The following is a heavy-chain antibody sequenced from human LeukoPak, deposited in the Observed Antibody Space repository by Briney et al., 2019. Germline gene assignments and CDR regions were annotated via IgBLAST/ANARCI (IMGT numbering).Heavy chain of an antibody. J-gene: IGHJ5*02. CDR1: GGSISSYY. V-gene: IGHV4-4*07. Sequence: NASETLSLTCTVSGGSISSYYWSWIRQPAGKGLEWIGRIYTSGSTNYNPSLKSRVTMSVDTSKNQFSLKLSSVTAADTAVYYCARDLDSSGYYAYNWFDPWGQGTLVTVSS. CDR2: IYTSGST. CDR3: ARDLDSSGYYAYNWFDP. D-gene: IGHD3-22*01.